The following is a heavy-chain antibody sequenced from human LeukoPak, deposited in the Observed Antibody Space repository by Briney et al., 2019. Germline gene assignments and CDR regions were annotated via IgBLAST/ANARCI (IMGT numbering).Heavy chain of an antibody. CDR3: TRGLREEY. CDR1: GGSISSYP. J-gene: IGHJ4*02. D-gene: IGHD4-17*01. V-gene: IGHV4-59*01. CDR2: IYNSVNT. Sequence: SETLSLTCTVAGGSISSYPWTWIRQPPGKGLEWIGYIYNSVNTNSDPSLKSRVTISVDKSKNQFSLKLRSVTAADTAVYYCTRGLREEYWGQGTLVTVSS.